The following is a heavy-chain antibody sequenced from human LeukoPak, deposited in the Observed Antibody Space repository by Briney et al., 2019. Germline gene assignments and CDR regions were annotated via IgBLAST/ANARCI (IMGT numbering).Heavy chain of an antibody. V-gene: IGHV3-21*01. CDR2: INSRSTYI. Sequence: GSLRLSCAASGFTFSSYSMNWVRQAPGKGLEWVSSINSRSTYIYYADSLKGRFTISRDNAKNSLYLQMNSLRAEDTAVYYCAARDSYGSGSYPIDYWGQGTLVTVSS. J-gene: IGHJ4*02. D-gene: IGHD3-10*01. CDR1: GFTFSSYS. CDR3: AARDSYGSGSYPIDY.